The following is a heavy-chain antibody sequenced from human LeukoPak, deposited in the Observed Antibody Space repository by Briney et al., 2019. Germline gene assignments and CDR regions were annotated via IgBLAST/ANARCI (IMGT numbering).Heavy chain of an antibody. Sequence: GGSLRLSCAASGFTVSNTYMSWVRQAPGKGLEWVSLIYSGGSTYYADSVKGRFTISRDNSKNTLYLQMNSLRAEDTAVYYCTRYSSSWTLFDYWGQGTLVTVSS. J-gene: IGHJ4*02. V-gene: IGHV3-53*01. CDR2: IYSGGST. D-gene: IGHD6-13*01. CDR3: TRYSSSWTLFDY. CDR1: GFTVSNTY.